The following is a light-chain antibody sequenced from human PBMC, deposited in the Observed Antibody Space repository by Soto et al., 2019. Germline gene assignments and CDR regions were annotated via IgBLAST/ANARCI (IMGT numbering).Light chain of an antibody. CDR1: QGISSY. CDR2: AAS. J-gene: IGKJ5*01. Sequence: DIQMTQSQSFLSASVGDRVTITCRASQGISSYLAWYQQKPGKAPKLLIYAASTLQSGVPSRFSGSGSGTEFTLTISSLQPEDFATYYCQQRNSYPRITFGQGTRLEIK. CDR3: QQRNSYPRIT. V-gene: IGKV1-9*01.